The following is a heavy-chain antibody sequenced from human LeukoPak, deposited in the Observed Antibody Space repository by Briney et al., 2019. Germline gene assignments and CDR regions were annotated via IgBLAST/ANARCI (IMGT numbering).Heavy chain of an antibody. Sequence: GGSLRLSCAASGFTFSNYGMHWVRQAPGKGLEWVAVISYDGSNKYYADSVRGRFTISRDNSKNTLSLQINSLRAEDTAVYFCVKFYSGYARTLFDYWGQGTLVTVSS. CDR3: VKFYSGYARTLFDY. V-gene: IGHV3-30*18. CDR1: GFTFSNYG. D-gene: IGHD5-12*01. J-gene: IGHJ4*02. CDR2: ISYDGSNK.